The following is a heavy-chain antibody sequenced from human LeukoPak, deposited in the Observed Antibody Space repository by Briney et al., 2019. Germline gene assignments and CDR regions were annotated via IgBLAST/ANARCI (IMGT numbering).Heavy chain of an antibody. CDR2: IKKDGSEK. CDR3: ARDLSGVTGYTYGRGIDY. V-gene: IGHV3-7*01. CDR1: GFTFSSYG. J-gene: IGHJ4*02. Sequence: GGTLRLSCAASGFTFSSYGMSWVRQAPGKGLEWVANIKKDGSEKYYVDSVKGRFTISRDNAKTSLYLQMNSLRAEDTAVYYCARDLSGVTGYTYGRGIDYWGQGTLVTVSS. D-gene: IGHD5-18*01.